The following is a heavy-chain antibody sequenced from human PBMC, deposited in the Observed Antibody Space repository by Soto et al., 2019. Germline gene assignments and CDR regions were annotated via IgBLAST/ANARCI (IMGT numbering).Heavy chain of an antibody. CDR1: GYTFTSYG. V-gene: IGHV1-18*01. Sequence: GASVKVSCKASGYTFTSYGISWVRQAPGQGLEWMGWISAYNGNTNYAQKLQGRVTMTTDTSTSTAYMELRSLRSDDTAVYYCARWDVLLWFGESQGSYYYGMDVWGQGTTVTVSS. J-gene: IGHJ6*02. CDR3: ARWDVLLWFGESQGSYYYGMDV. CDR2: ISAYNGNT. D-gene: IGHD3-10*01.